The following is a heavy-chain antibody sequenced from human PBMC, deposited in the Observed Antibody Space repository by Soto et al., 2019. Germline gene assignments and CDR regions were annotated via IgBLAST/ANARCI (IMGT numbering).Heavy chain of an antibody. V-gene: IGHV6-1*01. Sequence: SQTLSLTCAISGDSVSSNSAAWNWIRQSPSRGLEWLGRTYYRSKWYNDYAVSVKSRITINPDTSKNQFSLQLNSVTPEDTAVYYCARGPEWQLVLHYVMDFWGQGTTVTVSS. CDR2: TYYRSKWYN. D-gene: IGHD6-13*01. CDR3: ARGPEWQLVLHYVMDF. CDR1: GDSVSSNSAA. J-gene: IGHJ6*02.